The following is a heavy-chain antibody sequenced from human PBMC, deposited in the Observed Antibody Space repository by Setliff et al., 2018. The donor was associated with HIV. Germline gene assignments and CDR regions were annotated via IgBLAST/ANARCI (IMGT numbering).Heavy chain of an antibody. J-gene: IGHJ4*02. D-gene: IGHD5-12*01. CDR2: MYFSGST. Sequence: NPSETLSLTCIVSGGSISSGGYYWSWIRQHPGKGLEWIGHMYFSGSTHYNPSLKSRLTMSVDRSQNHFFLRLRSVTAADTAVYYCARGAYNGYELPFDDWGPGTLVTVSS. CDR3: ARGAYNGYELPFDD. CDR1: GGSISSGGYY. V-gene: IGHV4-31*02.